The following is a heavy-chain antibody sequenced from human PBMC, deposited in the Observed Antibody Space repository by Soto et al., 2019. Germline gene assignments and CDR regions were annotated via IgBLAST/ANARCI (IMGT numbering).Heavy chain of an antibody. CDR3: AKGDILTGYYSLDY. D-gene: IGHD3-9*01. J-gene: IGHJ4*02. Sequence: GGSLRLSSASSGFPFSSYGMHWVRQAPGKGLEWVSGISGGGGSTYYADSVKGRFTISRDNSKNTLYLQMNSLRAEDTAVYYCAKGDILTGYYSLDYWGQGTLVTVSS. CDR1: GFPFSSYG. V-gene: IGHV3-23*01. CDR2: ISGGGGST.